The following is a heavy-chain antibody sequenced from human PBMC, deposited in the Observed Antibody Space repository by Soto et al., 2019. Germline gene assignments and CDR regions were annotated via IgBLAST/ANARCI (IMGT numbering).Heavy chain of an antibody. D-gene: IGHD3-10*01. V-gene: IGHV1-18*01. CDR3: ARYYYGSGSYPRPFDY. CDR2: ISAYNGNT. Sequence: ASVKVSCKASGYTFTSYGISWVRQAPGQGLEWMGWISAYNGNTNYAQKLQGRVTMTTDTSTSTAYMELRSLRSDDTAVYYCARYYYGSGSYPRPFDYWGQGTLVTVSS. CDR1: GYTFTSYG. J-gene: IGHJ4*02.